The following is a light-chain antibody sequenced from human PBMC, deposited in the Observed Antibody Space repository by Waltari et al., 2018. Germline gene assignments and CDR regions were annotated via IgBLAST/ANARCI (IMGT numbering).Light chain of an antibody. CDR2: TIS. V-gene: IGKV1D-16*01. J-gene: IGKJ4*01. Sequence: DIEMTQSPSSLSASVVDRVPITCRASQVITRWLAWYQQKPGKAPKSLISTISTLQTGVPSRFSGSGSGTEFTLTISSLQPEDFATYYCQQYTSYPLTFGGGTKVEIK. CDR1: QVITRW. CDR3: QQYTSYPLT.